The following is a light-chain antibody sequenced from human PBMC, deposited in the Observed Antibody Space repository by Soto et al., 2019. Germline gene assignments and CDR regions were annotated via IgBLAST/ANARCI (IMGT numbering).Light chain of an antibody. J-gene: IGLJ1*01. CDR1: SSDFGDDNY. V-gene: IGLV2-8*01. Sequence: QSALSQPASVSGSPGQSITMSCTGSSSDFGDDNYVSWYQQHPGKAPKLMIYEVNKRPSGVPDRFSGSKSGNTASLTVSGLQAEDEADYYCSSYAGSSNVFGTGTKVTVL. CDR2: EVN. CDR3: SSYAGSSNV.